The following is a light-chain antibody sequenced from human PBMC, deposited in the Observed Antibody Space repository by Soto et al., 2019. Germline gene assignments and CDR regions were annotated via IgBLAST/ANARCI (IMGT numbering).Light chain of an antibody. Sequence: EIVMTQSPGTLSLSPGETATLSCRASQSVSSNYVAWFHQKPGHAPRLLIYGASSRASGVPYRFSASWSGTDFTLTISRLEPEDFAVYYCQQYGRSPFTFGPGTKVDIK. V-gene: IGKV3-20*01. CDR1: QSVSSNY. CDR3: QQYGRSPFT. J-gene: IGKJ3*01. CDR2: GAS.